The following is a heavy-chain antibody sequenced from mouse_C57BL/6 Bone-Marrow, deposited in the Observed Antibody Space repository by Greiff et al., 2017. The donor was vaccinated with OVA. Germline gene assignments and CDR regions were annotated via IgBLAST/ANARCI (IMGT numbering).Heavy chain of an antibody. J-gene: IGHJ2*01. CDR3: AIYALARVYFDY. D-gene: IGHD3-3*01. Sequence: VQLQQSGAELARPGASVKLSCKASGYTFTSYGISWVKQRTGQGLEWIGEIYPRSGNTYSNEKFKGKATLTADKSSSTAYLELRSLTSEDSAVYFCAIYALARVYFDYWGKGTTLTVSS. CDR1: GYTFTSYG. CDR2: IYPRSGNT. V-gene: IGHV1-81*01.